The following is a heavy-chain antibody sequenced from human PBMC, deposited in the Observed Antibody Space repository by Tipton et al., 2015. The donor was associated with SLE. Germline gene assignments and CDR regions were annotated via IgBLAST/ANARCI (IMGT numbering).Heavy chain of an antibody. CDR1: GGTFSSYA. J-gene: IGHJ4*02. Sequence: QSGPEVKKPGSSVKVSCKASGGTFSSYAISWVRQAPGQGIEWMGRIIPIFGTANYAQKFQGRVTITADKSTSTAYMELSSLRSEDTALYYCAREHSSGWYYFDYWGQGTLVTVSS. D-gene: IGHD6-19*01. CDR2: IIPIFGTA. V-gene: IGHV1-69*06. CDR3: AREHSSGWYYFDY.